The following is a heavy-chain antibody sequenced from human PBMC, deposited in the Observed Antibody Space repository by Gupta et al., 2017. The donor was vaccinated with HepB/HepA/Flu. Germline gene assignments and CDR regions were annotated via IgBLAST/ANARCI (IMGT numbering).Heavy chain of an antibody. CDR3: AVSVRSGGYYYYMDV. CDR2: IYAGDSDT. V-gene: IGHV5-51*01. Sequence: EVQLVQSGAEVTKPGESLKISCKGSGYSFTSYWIGRVRQMPGKGLEWMGIIYAGDSDTRYSPSFQGQVTISADKSISTAYLQWSSLKASDTAMYYCAVSVRSGGYYYYMDVWGKGTTVTVSS. J-gene: IGHJ6*03. D-gene: IGHD3-10*01. CDR1: GYSFTSYW.